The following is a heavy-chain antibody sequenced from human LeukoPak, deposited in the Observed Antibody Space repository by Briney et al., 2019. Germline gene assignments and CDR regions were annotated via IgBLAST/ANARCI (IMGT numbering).Heavy chain of an antibody. CDR1: GFTFSNYY. Sequence: GGSLRLSCADSGFTFSNYYMNWIHQAPGKGLEWVSYISRSGNTIYCADSVKGRFTISRDNAKNSLYLQMNSLRAEDTAVYYCAGKDSGYDGGHFDYWGQGTLVTVSS. V-gene: IGHV3-11*01. J-gene: IGHJ4*02. CDR2: ISRSGNTI. CDR3: AGKDSGYDGGHFDY. D-gene: IGHD5-12*01.